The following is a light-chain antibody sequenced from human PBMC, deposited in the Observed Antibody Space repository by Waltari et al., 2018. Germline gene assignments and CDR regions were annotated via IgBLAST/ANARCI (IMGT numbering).Light chain of an antibody. CDR3: QQHGTLPAT. J-gene: IGKJ1*01. CDR2: RAS. CDR1: QRVGSSS. Sequence: EIVLTQSPGTASLSPGERVTLSCRASQRVGSSSLAWYQQKPGQAPRLVIYRASRRATGIPDRFSGSGSGTDVSLTISRLEPEDFAVYYCQQHGTLPATFGQGTKVEIK. V-gene: IGKV3-20*01.